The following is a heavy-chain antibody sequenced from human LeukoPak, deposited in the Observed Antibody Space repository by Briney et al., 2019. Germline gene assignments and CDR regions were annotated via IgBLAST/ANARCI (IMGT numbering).Heavy chain of an antibody. CDR2: IYPDDSDT. D-gene: IGHD6-13*01. J-gene: IGHJ4*02. V-gene: IGHV5-51*01. CDR3: AKLGAYSSSWYGFCDY. CDR1: GYSFTTYW. Sequence: GESLKISCKSSGYSFTTYWIGWVRQMPGKGLEWMGIIYPDDSDTRYSPSFQGQVTISVDKSISTAYLQWSSLKASDTAMYYCAKLGAYSSSWYGFCDYWGRGTLVTVSS.